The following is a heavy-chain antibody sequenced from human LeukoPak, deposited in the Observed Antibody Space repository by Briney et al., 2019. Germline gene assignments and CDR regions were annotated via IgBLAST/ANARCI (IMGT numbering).Heavy chain of an antibody. Sequence: PGGSLRLSCVASGFTFSSYWMHWVRQAPGKGLVWVSHIHSDGRSTSYVDSVKGRFTISRDNAKNTLYLQMNSLRAEDTAVYYCARGGIGSFDYWGQGTLVTVSP. CDR1: GFTFSSYW. D-gene: IGHD3-16*01. CDR3: ARGGIGSFDY. V-gene: IGHV3-74*01. J-gene: IGHJ4*02. CDR2: IHSDGRST.